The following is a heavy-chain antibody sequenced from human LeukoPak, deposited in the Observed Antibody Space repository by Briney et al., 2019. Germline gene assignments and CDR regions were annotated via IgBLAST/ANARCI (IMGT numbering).Heavy chain of an antibody. D-gene: IGHD2-21*01. CDR3: ARALSIESSSPQGN. J-gene: IGHJ4*02. Sequence: GGSLRLSCAASGLTFSNSNMYWVRQAPGEGLEWVSSITITTYIYYADSVKGRFTISRDNAKNSLYLQMNSLRAEDTAIYYCARALSIESSSPQGNWGQGTLVTVSS. CDR2: ITITTYI. CDR1: GLTFSNSN. V-gene: IGHV3-69-1*02.